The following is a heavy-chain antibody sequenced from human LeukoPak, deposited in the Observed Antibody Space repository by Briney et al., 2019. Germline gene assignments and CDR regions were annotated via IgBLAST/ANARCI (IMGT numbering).Heavy chain of an antibody. CDR2: ISYDGSNK. CDR1: GFTFSSYA. J-gene: IGHJ5*02. D-gene: IGHD2-2*01. V-gene: IGHV3-30*04. Sequence: GRSLRLSCAASGFTFSSYAMHWVRQAPGKGLEWVAVISYDGSNKYYADSVKGRFTISRDNSKNTLYLQMNSLRAEDTAVYYCARQVVPAENWFDPWGQGTLVTVSS. CDR3: ARQVVPAENWFDP.